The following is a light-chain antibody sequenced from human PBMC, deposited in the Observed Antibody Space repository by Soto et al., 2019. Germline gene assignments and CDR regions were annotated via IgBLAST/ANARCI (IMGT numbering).Light chain of an antibody. V-gene: IGKV3-11*01. Sequence: IVLTQSPATLSLSPGERATLSCRASQSVFTYLAWYQQKPGQAPRLLIYDASDRATGIPARFSGTGSGTDFTLTISRLEPEDFAVYYCQQYGSLSWTFGQGTKVDI. CDR3: QQYGSLSWT. CDR1: QSVFTY. J-gene: IGKJ1*01. CDR2: DAS.